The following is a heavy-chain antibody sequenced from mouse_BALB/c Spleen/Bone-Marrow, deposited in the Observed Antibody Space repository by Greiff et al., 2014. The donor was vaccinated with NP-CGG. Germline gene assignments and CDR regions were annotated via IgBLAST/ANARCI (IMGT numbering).Heavy chain of an antibody. J-gene: IGHJ2*01. CDR2: IFPGTGTT. CDR1: GYTFTSYW. V-gene: IGHV1S132*01. CDR3: ARKGISTVIATAYYFDY. D-gene: IGHD2-4*01. Sequence: QVHVKQSGAELVKPGASVKLSCKTSGYTFTSYWIQWVKQRPGQGLGWIGKIFPGTGTTYYNEKFKDKATLTIDTSSSTAYMQLSSLTSEDSAVYFCARKGISTVIATAYYFDYWGQGSTLTVSS.